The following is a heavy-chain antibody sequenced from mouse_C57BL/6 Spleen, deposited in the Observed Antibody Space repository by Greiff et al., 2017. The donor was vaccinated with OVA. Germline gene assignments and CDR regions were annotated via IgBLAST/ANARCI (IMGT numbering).Heavy chain of an antibody. CDR1: GYSFTGYY. CDR2: INPSTGGT. J-gene: IGHJ1*03. V-gene: IGHV1-42*01. D-gene: IGHD2-5*01. CDR3: ARDSNYRYFDV. Sequence: EVQLQQSGPELVKPGASVKISCKASGYSFTGYYMNWVKQSPEKSLEWIGEINPSTGGTTYNQKFKAKATLTVDKSSSTAYMQRKSLTSEDSAVYYCARDSNYRYFDVWGTGTTVTVAS.